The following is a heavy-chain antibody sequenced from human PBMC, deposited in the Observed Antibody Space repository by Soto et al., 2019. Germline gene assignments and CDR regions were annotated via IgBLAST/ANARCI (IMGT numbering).Heavy chain of an antibody. CDR3: TRDQGGSYDSWFDP. J-gene: IGHJ5*02. D-gene: IGHD1-26*01. CDR2: ISGSGGST. V-gene: IGHV3-23*01. Sequence: GGSLRLSCAASGVTFSSYAMSGVRQAPRKGLEWVSAISGSGGSTYYADSVKGRFTISRDNSKNTLYLQMNSLRAEDTAMYYCTRDQGGSYDSWFDPWGRGTLVTVSS. CDR1: GVTFSSYA.